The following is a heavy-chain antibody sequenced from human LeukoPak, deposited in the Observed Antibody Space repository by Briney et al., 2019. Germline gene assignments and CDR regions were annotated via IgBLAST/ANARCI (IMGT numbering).Heavy chain of an antibody. CDR1: GGSINNYY. CDR3: ARGSYCSADICSGGDAFDI. D-gene: IGHD2-15*01. CDR2: IYTRGST. V-gene: IGHV4-4*07. Sequence: SETLSLTCTVSGGSINNYYWSWIRQPAGKGLEWIGRIYTRGSTNYNPSLKSRVTMSVDKSKHQFSLQLSSVTAADTAVYYCARGSYCSADICSGGDAFDIWGQGTMVSVSS. J-gene: IGHJ3*02.